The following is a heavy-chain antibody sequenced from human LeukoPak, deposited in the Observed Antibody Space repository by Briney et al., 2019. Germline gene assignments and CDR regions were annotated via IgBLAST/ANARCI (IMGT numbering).Heavy chain of an antibody. D-gene: IGHD3-10*01. CDR3: ARGLGLRGAIKI. CDR1: GGSFSGYY. J-gene: IGHJ4*02. CDR2: INHSGST. V-gene: IGHV4-34*01. Sequence: SETLSLTCAGYGGSFSGYYWSWIRQPPGKVLEWIGEINHSGSTNYNPSLKSRVTISVDTSKNQFSLKLSSVTAADTAVYYCARGLGLRGAIKIWGQGTLVTVSS.